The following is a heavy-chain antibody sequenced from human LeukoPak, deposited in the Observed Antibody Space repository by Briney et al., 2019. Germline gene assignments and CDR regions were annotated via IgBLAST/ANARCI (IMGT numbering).Heavy chain of an antibody. Sequence: SVKVSCKASGGTFSSYAISWVRQAPGQGLEWMGGIIPIFGTANYAQKFQGRVTIITDESTSTAYMELSSLRSEDTAVYYCARDYSSEYNWFDPWGQGTLVTVSS. CDR2: IIPIFGTA. CDR1: GGTFSSYA. V-gene: IGHV1-69*05. D-gene: IGHD4-11*01. J-gene: IGHJ5*02. CDR3: ARDYSSEYNWFDP.